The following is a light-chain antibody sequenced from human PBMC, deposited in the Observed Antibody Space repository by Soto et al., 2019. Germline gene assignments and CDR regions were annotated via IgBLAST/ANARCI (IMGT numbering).Light chain of an antibody. CDR3: QQRSNWPPT. CDR1: QSVSSSY. V-gene: IGKV3D-20*02. J-gene: IGKJ3*01. CDR2: RTS. Sequence: IMLPQSAGTLSLSPAARATLACRASQSVSSSYLAWYQQRPGQAPRLLIYRTSNRATGIPDRFSGSGSGTEFTLTISSLEPEDFAVYYCQQRSNWPPTFGPGTKVDIK.